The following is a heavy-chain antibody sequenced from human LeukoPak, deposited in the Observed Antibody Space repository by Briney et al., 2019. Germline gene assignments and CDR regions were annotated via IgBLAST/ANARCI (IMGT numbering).Heavy chain of an antibody. J-gene: IGHJ1*01. V-gene: IGHV3-23*01. D-gene: IGHD3-22*01. Sequence: GGSLRLSCAASGFTFASYGMSWVRQAPGKGLGWVSFITTNGGRTSYADSVEGRFTISRDNPRNTLYMQMNSLRDEDTAVYYCAIMHGYYDGTGYWVQWGQGTLVTVSS. CDR3: AIMHGYYDGTGYWVQ. CDR1: GFTFASYG. CDR2: ITTNGGRT.